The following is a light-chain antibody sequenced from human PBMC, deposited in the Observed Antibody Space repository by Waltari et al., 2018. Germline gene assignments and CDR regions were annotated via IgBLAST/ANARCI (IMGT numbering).Light chain of an antibody. CDR1: KLGDKY. V-gene: IGLV3-1*01. CDR2: QDR. Sequence: SYELTQPPSVSVSPGQTASITCSGDKLGDKYACWYQQKPGQSPVLVIYQDRKRPSGIPERFSGSNSGNTATLTISGTQAMDEDDYYCQAWDSSTAWVFGGGTKLTVL. J-gene: IGLJ2*01. CDR3: QAWDSSTAWV.